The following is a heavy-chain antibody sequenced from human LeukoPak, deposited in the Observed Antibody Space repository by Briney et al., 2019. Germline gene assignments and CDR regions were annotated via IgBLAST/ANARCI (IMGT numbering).Heavy chain of an antibody. Sequence: ASVKVSCKASGYTFTKYGITWVRQAPGQGLEWMGWISTYNGNTNYAQKLQGRVTMTTDTSTSTAYLELRSLISDDAAVYYCARGDDYGDYWGLYWGQGTLVTVSS. CDR1: GYTFTKYG. CDR3: ARGDDYGDYWGLY. D-gene: IGHD4-17*01. CDR2: ISTYNGNT. V-gene: IGHV1-18*01. J-gene: IGHJ4*02.